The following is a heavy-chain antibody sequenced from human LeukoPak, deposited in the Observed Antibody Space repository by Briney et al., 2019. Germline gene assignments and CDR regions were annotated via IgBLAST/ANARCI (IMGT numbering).Heavy chain of an antibody. CDR2: IYWDDEK. Sequence: SGPALVKPTQTLTLTCTFSGFSLSTSGVGVGWVRQPPGKALQWLALIYWDDEKYYSPSLKSRLSISRDTSRNQVVLTMTNMDPLDTGTYFCAHSYYFGSRSYYNVWFAPWGLGTLVSVSS. V-gene: IGHV2-5*02. D-gene: IGHD3-10*01. CDR1: GFSLSTSGVG. CDR3: AHSYYFGSRSYYNVWFAP. J-gene: IGHJ5*02.